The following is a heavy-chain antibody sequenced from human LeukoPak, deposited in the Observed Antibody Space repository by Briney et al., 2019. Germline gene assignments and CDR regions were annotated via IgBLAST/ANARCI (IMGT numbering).Heavy chain of an antibody. V-gene: IGHV4-39*01. CDR2: IYYSGGT. J-gene: IGHJ6*02. D-gene: IGHD3-16*02. CDR3: ARLIDYYYGMDV. CDR1: GGSISSSSYY. Sequence: SETLSLTCTVSGGSISSSSYYWGWIRQPPGKGLEWIGSIYYSGGTYYNPSLKSRVTISVDTSKNQFSLKLSSVTAADTAVYYCARLIDYYYGMDVWGQGTTVTVSS.